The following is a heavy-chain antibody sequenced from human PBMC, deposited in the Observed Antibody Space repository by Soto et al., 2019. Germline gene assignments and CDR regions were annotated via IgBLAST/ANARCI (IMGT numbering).Heavy chain of an antibody. CDR3: SRLQYTGVTPIDV. J-gene: IGHJ3*01. D-gene: IGHD6-6*01. V-gene: IGHV4-59*01. CDR1: SGSIRTAS. CDR2: IHNSGNT. Sequence: QVQLQESGPGLVKPSETLSLTCTVPSGSIRTASWTWSRQFPGKRLEWIAHIHNSGNTNSNPSLKSRVTISMDTSKNQISLRLPSVTAAYTSMYYCSRLQYTGVTPIDVWGQGTMVTVSS.